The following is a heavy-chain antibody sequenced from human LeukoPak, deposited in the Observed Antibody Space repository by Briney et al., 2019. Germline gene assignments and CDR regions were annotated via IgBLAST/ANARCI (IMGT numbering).Heavy chain of an antibody. Sequence: GGSLRLSCAASGFTFSSYWMSWVRQAPGKGLEWVANIKQDGSEKYYVDSVKGRFTISRDNAKNSLYLQMNSLRAEDTAVYYCARDPPTYYYGSGSLDYWGQGTLVTVSS. CDR3: ARDPPTYYYGSGSLDY. V-gene: IGHV3-7*01. CDR1: GFTFSSYW. J-gene: IGHJ4*02. CDR2: IKQDGSEK. D-gene: IGHD3-10*01.